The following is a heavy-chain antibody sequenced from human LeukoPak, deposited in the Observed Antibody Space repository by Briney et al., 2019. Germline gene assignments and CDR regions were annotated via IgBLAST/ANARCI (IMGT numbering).Heavy chain of an antibody. V-gene: IGHV4-39*01. CDR2: IYYSGST. CDR3: ASRWLQYDY. D-gene: IGHD5-24*01. J-gene: IGHJ4*02. Sequence: SETLSLTCTVSGGSIGSSSYYWGWIRQPPGKGLEWIGSIYYSGSTYYNPSLKSRVTISVDTSKNQFSLKLSSVTAADTAVYYCASRWLQYDYWGQGTLVTVSS. CDR1: GGSIGSSSYY.